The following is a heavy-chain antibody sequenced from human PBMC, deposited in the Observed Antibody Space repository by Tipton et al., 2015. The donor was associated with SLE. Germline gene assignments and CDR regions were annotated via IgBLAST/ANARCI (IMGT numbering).Heavy chain of an antibody. Sequence: SLRLSCAASGFTFSSYWMSWVRQAPGKGLEWVSAISGSGGSTYYADSVKGRFTISRDNSKNTLYLQMNSLRAEDTAVYYCAKISWGHYYDSSGVDYWGQGTLVTVSS. J-gene: IGHJ4*02. D-gene: IGHD3-22*01. CDR1: GFTFSSYW. V-gene: IGHV3-23*01. CDR3: AKISWGHYYDSSGVDY. CDR2: ISGSGGST.